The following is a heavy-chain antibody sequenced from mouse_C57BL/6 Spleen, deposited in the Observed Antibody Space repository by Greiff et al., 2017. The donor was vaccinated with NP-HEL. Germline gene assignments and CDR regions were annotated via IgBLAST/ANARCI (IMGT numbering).Heavy chain of an antibody. CDR1: GFTFSSYG. CDR2: ISSGGSYT. D-gene: IGHD3-2*02. J-gene: IGHJ4*01. V-gene: IGHV5-6*01. CDR3: ARVETAQASMDY. Sequence: EVQVVESGGDLVKPGGSLKLSCAASGFTFSSYGMSWVRQTPDKRLEWVATISSGGSYTYYPDSVKGRFTISRDNAKNTLYLQMSSLKSEDTAMYYCARVETAQASMDYWGQGTSVTVSS.